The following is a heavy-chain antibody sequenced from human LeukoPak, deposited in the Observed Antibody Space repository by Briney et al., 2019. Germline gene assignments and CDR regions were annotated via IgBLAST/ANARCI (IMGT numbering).Heavy chain of an antibody. CDR3: AKKDGVAVAGRD. CDR1: GFTFSSYW. Sequence: GGSLRLSCAASGFTFSSYWIHWVRQVPGKGLVWVSRIHGDGRTTTYADSVKGRFTISRDNAKNTLYLQMNSLRAEDTAVYYCAKKDGVAVAGRDWGQGTLVTVSS. V-gene: IGHV3-74*01. J-gene: IGHJ4*02. CDR2: IHGDGRTT. D-gene: IGHD6-19*01.